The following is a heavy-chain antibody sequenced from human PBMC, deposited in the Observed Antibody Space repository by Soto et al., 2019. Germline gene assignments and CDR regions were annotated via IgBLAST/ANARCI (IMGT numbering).Heavy chain of an antibody. D-gene: IGHD6-6*01. J-gene: IGHJ6*02. CDR2: IRSKANSYAT. CDR1: GVTFSGSA. CDR3: TTSAQLESPYYYYGMDV. Sequence: EVQLVESGGGLVQPGGSLKLSCAASGVTFSGSAMHWVRQASGKGLEWVGRIRSKANSYATAYAASVKGRFTISRDDSKNTAYLQMISLKTEDTAVYYCTTSAQLESPYYYYGMDVWGQGTTVTVSS. V-gene: IGHV3-73*01.